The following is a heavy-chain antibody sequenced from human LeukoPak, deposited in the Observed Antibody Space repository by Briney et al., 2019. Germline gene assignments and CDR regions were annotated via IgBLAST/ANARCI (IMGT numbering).Heavy chain of an antibody. J-gene: IGHJ4*02. Sequence: GASVKVSCKASGYTFTGYYIQWVRQAPGQGLEWMGWINPNSGDTNYAQKFQGRVTMTRDTSISTAYMELSRLRSDDTAVYCCARRTLNSVDMATTADFWGQGTLVTVSS. CDR2: INPNSGDT. D-gene: IGHD5-24*01. V-gene: IGHV1-2*02. CDR1: GYTFTGYY. CDR3: ARRTLNSVDMATTADF.